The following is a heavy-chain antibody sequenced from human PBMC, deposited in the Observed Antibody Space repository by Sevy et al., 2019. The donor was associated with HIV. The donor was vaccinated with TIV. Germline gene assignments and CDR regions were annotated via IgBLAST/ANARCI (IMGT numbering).Heavy chain of an antibody. CDR2: TYSGGNT. V-gene: IGHV3-53*01. D-gene: IGHD3-10*01. Sequence: GGSLILSCAASGFTVSSNYMSWVRQAPGKGLEWVSITYSGGNTYYADFAKGRFTISRDNSKNTLYLQMNSLRAEDTAVYYCARALFTSYYYGGFDPWGQGTLVTVSS. CDR3: ARALFTSYYYGGFDP. J-gene: IGHJ5*02. CDR1: GFTVSSNY.